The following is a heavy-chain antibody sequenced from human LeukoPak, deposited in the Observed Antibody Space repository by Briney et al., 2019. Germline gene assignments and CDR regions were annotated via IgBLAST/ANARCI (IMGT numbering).Heavy chain of an antibody. CDR1: GSTFSSYA. Sequence: GGSLRLSCAASGSTFSSYAMSWVRQAPGKGLEWVSAISGSGGSTYYADSLKGRFTISRDNSKNTLYLQMNSLRAEDTAVYYCAKGGGYGDPFDYWGQGTLVTVSS. CDR3: AKGGGYGDPFDY. J-gene: IGHJ4*02. CDR2: ISGSGGST. D-gene: IGHD4-17*01. V-gene: IGHV3-23*01.